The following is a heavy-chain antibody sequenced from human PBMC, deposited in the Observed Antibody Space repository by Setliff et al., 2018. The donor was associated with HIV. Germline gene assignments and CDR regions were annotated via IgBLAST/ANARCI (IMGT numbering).Heavy chain of an antibody. CDR3: ARDGAVAGKAAY. V-gene: IGHV3-11*04. D-gene: IGHD6-19*01. CDR1: GFTFCDYY. Sequence: GGSLRLSCAGSGFTFCDYYIIWIRQAPGKGLEWVSYISSSGSTIYYADSVKGRFTISRDNAKNSLYLQMNSLRVEDTAVYYCARDGAVAGKAAYWGQGTRVTVSS. J-gene: IGHJ4*02. CDR2: ISSSGSTI.